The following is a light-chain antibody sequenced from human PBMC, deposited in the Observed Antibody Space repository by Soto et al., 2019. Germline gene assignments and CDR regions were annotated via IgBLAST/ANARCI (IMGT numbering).Light chain of an antibody. V-gene: IGKV3-20*01. CDR1: QTVSSSS. J-gene: IGKJ1*01. CDR2: GAS. Sequence: IVLTQSPGTLSLSPGERATLSCRASQTVSSSSLAWYQQKPGQAPRLLIFGASTRAAGFPDRFNGSGSGTDFTLTISRLEPEDFAVYYCQQYGSSPRTFGQGTKVDIK. CDR3: QQYGSSPRT.